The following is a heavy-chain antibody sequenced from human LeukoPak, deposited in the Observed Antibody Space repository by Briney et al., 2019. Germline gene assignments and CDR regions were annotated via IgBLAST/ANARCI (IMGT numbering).Heavy chain of an antibody. D-gene: IGHD3-22*01. CDR3: ARTVRGTGDYYDSSGLFDY. Sequence: ASVKVSCKASGYTFIGYYMHWVRQAPGQGLEWMGWINPNSGGTNYAQKFQGRVTMTRDTSISTAYMELSRLRSDDTAVYYCARTVRGTGDYYDSSGLFDYWGQGTLVTVSS. J-gene: IGHJ4*02. V-gene: IGHV1-2*02. CDR2: INPNSGGT. CDR1: GYTFIGYY.